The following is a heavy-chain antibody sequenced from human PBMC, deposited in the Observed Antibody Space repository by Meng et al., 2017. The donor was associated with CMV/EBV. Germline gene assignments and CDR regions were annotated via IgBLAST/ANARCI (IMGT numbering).Heavy chain of an antibody. D-gene: IGHD2-2*01. Sequence: SQTLSLTCAISGDSVSSNSAAWNWIRQSPSRGLEWLGRTYYRSKWYNDYAVSVKSRITINPDTSKNQFSLQLNSVTPEDTAVYYCARDKYCSSTSCYWVSMDVWGQGTTVTVSS. CDR3: ARDKYCSSTSCYWVSMDV. V-gene: IGHV6-1*01. CDR1: GDSVSSNSAA. J-gene: IGHJ6*02. CDR2: TYYRSKWYN.